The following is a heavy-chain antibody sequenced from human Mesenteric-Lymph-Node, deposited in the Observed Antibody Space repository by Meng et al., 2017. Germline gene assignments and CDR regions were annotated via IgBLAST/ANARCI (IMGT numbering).Heavy chain of an antibody. CDR2: IMHGGSP. J-gene: IGHJ4*02. D-gene: IGHD2-8*02. CDR1: GGSLGGAY. CDR3: ARRPTGIDY. Sequence: QVQLRRVGACRLKTSCTRSPPCAVNGGSLGGAYWTGIRQPPGKGLEWIGEIMHGGSPSYNPSLTSRVTISIATSKNQLSLMLSSVTAADTAVYYCARRPTGIDYWGQGTLVTVSS. V-gene: IGHV4-34*12.